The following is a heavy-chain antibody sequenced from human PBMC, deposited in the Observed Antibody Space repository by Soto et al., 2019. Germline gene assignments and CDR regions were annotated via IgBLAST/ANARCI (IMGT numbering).Heavy chain of an antibody. CDR3: AKPRSQNSRDACDS. V-gene: IGHV1-2*02. D-gene: IGHD1-7*01. CDR2: INPNSGGT. CDR1: GYTFTGYH. Sequence: ASVKVSCKASGYTFTGYHLYWVRQAPGQGLEWMGWINPNSGGTNYAQKFQGRVTMTRDTSINTAYMELNSLRSDDTAVYYCAKPRSQNSRDACDSWGQGTMVTAS. J-gene: IGHJ3*01.